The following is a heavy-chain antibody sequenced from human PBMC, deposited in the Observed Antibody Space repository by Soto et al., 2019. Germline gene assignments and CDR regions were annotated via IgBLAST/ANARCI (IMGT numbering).Heavy chain of an antibody. Sequence: ASVKVSCKASGYTFTGYYMHWVRQAPGQGLEWMGWINPNSGGTNYAQKFQGRVTMTRDTSISTAYMGLSRLRSDDTAVYYCARERAGTTWFDPWGQGXLVTVSS. CDR2: INPNSGGT. CDR1: GYTFTGYY. CDR3: ARERAGTTWFDP. J-gene: IGHJ5*02. V-gene: IGHV1-2*02. D-gene: IGHD1-7*01.